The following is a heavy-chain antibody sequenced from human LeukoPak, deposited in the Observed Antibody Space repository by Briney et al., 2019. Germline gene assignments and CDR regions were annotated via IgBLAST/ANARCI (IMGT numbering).Heavy chain of an antibody. D-gene: IGHD3-9*01. Sequence: PSETLSLTCTVSGGSISSSSYYWGWIRQPPGKGLEWIGSIYYSGSTYYNPSLKSRVTISVDTSKNQFSLKLSSVTAADTAVYYCAINTIFWANWFDPWGQGTLVTVSS. CDR2: IYYSGST. CDR1: GGSISSSSYY. CDR3: AINTIFWANWFDP. V-gene: IGHV4-39*01. J-gene: IGHJ5*02.